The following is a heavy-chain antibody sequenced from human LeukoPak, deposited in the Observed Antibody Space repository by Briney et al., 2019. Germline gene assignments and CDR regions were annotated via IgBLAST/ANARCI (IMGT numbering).Heavy chain of an antibody. Sequence: PGGSPKLSCAASGFTFDDYGMSWVRQAPGKGLEWVSGINWNGGSTGYADSVKGRFTISRDNAKNSLYLQMNSLRAEDTAVYYCTRDLMDFDYGDKGGNYWGQGTLVTVSS. D-gene: IGHD4-23*01. CDR2: INWNGGST. J-gene: IGHJ4*02. V-gene: IGHV3-20*04. CDR3: TRDLMDFDYGDKGGNY. CDR1: GFTFDDYG.